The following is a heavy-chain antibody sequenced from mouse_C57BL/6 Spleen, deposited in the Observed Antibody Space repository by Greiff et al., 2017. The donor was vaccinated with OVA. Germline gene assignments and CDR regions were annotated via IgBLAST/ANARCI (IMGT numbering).Heavy chain of an antibody. CDR1: GYTFTSYW. D-gene: IGHD1-1*01. J-gene: IGHJ4*01. CDR3: ARALTTGKGDE. Sequence: QVQLQQPGAELVKPGASVKMSCKASGYTFTSYWITWVKQRPGQGLEWIGDIYPGSGSTNYNEKFKSKATLTVATSSSTAYMPLSSLTSEESAVYGGARALTTGKGDEWGQGTSVTGSA. V-gene: IGHV1-55*01. CDR2: IYPGSGST.